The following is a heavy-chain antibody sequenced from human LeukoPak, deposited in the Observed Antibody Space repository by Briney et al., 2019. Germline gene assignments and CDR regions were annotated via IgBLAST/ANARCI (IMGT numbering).Heavy chain of an antibody. CDR1: GSTFSSYA. CDR3: ARAFGTTGY. D-gene: IGHD1-1*01. J-gene: IGHJ4*02. Sequence: GGSLRLSCAASGSTFSSYAMHWVRQAPGKGLEWVAVISYDGSNKYYADSVKGRFTISRDNSKNTLYLQMNGLRAEDTAVYYCARAFGTTGYWGQGTLVTVSS. CDR2: ISYDGSNK. V-gene: IGHV3-30-3*01.